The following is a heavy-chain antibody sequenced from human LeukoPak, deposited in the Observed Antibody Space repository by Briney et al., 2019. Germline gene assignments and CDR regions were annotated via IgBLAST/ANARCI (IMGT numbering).Heavy chain of an antibody. CDR2: IDPTDSYT. J-gene: IGHJ4*02. CDR1: GSSFTSYW. D-gene: IGHD2-15*01. V-gene: IGHV5-10-1*01. CDR3: ARRPRYCSGGSCYSFDS. Sequence: GESLQISCQGSGSSFTSYWISWVRQMPGKGLEWMGRIDPTDSYTNYSPSFQGHVTISADKYISTAYLQWSSLKASDTAMYYCARRPRYCSGGSCYSFDSWGQGTLVTVSS.